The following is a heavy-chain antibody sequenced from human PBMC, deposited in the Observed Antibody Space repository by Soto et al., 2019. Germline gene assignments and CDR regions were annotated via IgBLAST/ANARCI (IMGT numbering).Heavy chain of an antibody. J-gene: IGHJ4*02. CDR2: ISWNSGSI. V-gene: IGHV3-9*01. CDR1: GFTFDDYA. Sequence: GGSLRLSCAASGFTFDDYAMHWVRQAPGKGLEWVSGISWNSGSIGYADSVKGRFTISRDNAKNSLYLQMNSLRVEDTALYYCAKSQAAMVRGAPGDYWGQGTLVTVSS. CDR3: AKSQAAMVRGAPGDY. D-gene: IGHD3-10*01.